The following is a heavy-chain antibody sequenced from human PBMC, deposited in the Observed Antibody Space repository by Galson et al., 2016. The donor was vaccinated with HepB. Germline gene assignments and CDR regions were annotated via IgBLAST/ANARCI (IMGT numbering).Heavy chain of an antibody. V-gene: IGHV3-33*01. J-gene: IGHJ4*02. CDR2: IWYDGSNK. CDR3: AREAPIAAAGSHDY. Sequence: SLRLSCAASGFTFSSYGMHWIRQAPGKGLEWVAVIWYDGSNKYYGDSVKGRFTISRDNSKNTLYLQMNSLRAEETAVYYCAREAPIAAAGSHDYWGQGILVTVSS. CDR1: GFTFSSYG. D-gene: IGHD6-13*01.